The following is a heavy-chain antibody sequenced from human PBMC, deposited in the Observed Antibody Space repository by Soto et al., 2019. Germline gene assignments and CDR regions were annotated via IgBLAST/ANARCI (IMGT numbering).Heavy chain of an antibody. Sequence: EVQLVESGGALVQPGGSLRLSCAASGFTFSSYWMHWVRQAPGKGLVWVSRINSDGSRTNYADSVKGRFTISRDNAKNTLYLQMYSLRAEETAVYYCARGVRGAYGLDIWGQGTMVTVSS. CDR1: GFTFSSYW. D-gene: IGHD2-21*01. V-gene: IGHV3-74*01. J-gene: IGHJ3*02. CDR3: ARGVRGAYGLDI. CDR2: INSDGSRT.